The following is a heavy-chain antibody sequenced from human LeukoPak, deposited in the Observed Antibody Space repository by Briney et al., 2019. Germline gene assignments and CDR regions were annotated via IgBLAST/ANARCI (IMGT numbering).Heavy chain of an antibody. Sequence: ASVKVSCKASGYTFTSYDINWVRQATGQGLEWMGWMNPNSGNTGYAQKFQGRVTMTRNTSISTAYMELSSLRSEDTAAYYCARTGGLGEAFDYWGQGTLVTVSS. CDR3: ARTGGLGEAFDY. J-gene: IGHJ4*02. CDR1: GYTFTSYD. CDR2: MNPNSGNT. D-gene: IGHD3-16*01. V-gene: IGHV1-8*01.